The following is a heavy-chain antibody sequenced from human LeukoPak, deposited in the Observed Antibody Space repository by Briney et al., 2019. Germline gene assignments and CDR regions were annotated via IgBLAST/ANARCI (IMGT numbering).Heavy chain of an antibody. D-gene: IGHD3-10*01. V-gene: IGHV3-64D*06. J-gene: IGHJ4*02. Sequence: QPGGSLRLSCSASGFTFSSYPMHWVRQAPGKGLQYVSSISINAGPTYYADSVKGRFTISRDNSKNTVYLQMSSLRTEDTAVYYCVKDRAVDYWGQGTLVTVSS. CDR1: GFTFSSYP. CDR2: ISINAGPT. CDR3: VKDRAVDY.